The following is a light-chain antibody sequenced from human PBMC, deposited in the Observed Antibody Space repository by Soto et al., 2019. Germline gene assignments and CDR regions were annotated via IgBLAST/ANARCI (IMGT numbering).Light chain of an antibody. V-gene: IGKV3-20*01. CDR1: RSVSSSY. CDR3: QQYGSSSWT. CDR2: GAS. J-gene: IGKJ1*01. Sequence: EIVLTQSPGTLSLSPGERATLSCRASRSVSSSYLAWYQQKPGQAPRLLIYGASSRATGIPDRFSGSGSGTDFTLNISRLEPEDYAVYYCQQYGSSSWTFGQGTKVEIK.